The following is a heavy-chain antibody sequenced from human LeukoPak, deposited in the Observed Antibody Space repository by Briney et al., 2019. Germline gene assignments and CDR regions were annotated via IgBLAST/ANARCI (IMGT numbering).Heavy chain of an antibody. CDR3: ARGVAVVVVAAWDYTDV. D-gene: IGHD2-15*01. CDR2: ISSSSSYI. V-gene: IGHV3-21*01. Sequence: GGSLRLSCAASGFTFSSYEMNWVRQAPGKGLEWVSSISSSSSYIYYADSVKGRFTISRDNAKNSLYLQMNSLRAEDTAVYYSARGVAVVVVAAWDYTDVWGKGTTVTVSS. CDR1: GFTFSSYE. J-gene: IGHJ6*03.